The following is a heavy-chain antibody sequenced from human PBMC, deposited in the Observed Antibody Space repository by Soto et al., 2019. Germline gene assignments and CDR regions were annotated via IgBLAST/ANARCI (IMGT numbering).Heavy chain of an antibody. CDR1: GYSFTSYW. CDR2: IYPGDSDT. CDR3: ARTLAVAGGYYYYGMDV. J-gene: IGHJ6*02. Sequence: GESLKISGKGSGYSFTSYWIGWVRQMPGKGLEWMGIIYPGDSDTRYSPSFQGQVTISADKSISTAYLQWSSLKASDTAMYYCARTLAVAGGYYYYGMDVWGQGTTVTVSS. V-gene: IGHV5-51*01. D-gene: IGHD6-19*01.